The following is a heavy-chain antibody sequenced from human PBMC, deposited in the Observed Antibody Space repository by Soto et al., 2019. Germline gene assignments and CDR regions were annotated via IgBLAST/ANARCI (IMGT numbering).Heavy chain of an antibody. CDR2: IDPSDSYT. J-gene: IGHJ3*02. CDR3: ARHPFSSDRQCAFDI. V-gene: IGHV5-10-1*01. CDR1: GYSFTSYW. D-gene: IGHD6-19*01. Sequence: EVQLVQSGAEVKQPGESLRISCKGSGYSFTSYWISWVRQMPGKGLEWMGRIDPSDSYTNYSPSFQGHVTISADKSISTAYLQWSSLKASDTAMYYCARHPFSSDRQCAFDIWGQGTMVTVSS.